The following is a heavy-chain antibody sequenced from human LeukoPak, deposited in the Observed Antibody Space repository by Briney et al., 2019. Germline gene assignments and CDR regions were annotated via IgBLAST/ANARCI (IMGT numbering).Heavy chain of an antibody. CDR1: GFTFSSYA. CDR3: ARVPSDYYGSGSYPIDY. V-gene: IGHV3-30*01. D-gene: IGHD3-10*01. J-gene: IGHJ4*02. CDR2: ISYDGSYK. Sequence: PGRSLRLSCAASGFTFSSYAMHWVRQGPGKGLEWVAVISYDGSYKYYADSVKGRFTISRDNSKNTLDLQMNTLRAEDTAVYYYARVPSDYYGSGSYPIDYWGQGTLVTVSS.